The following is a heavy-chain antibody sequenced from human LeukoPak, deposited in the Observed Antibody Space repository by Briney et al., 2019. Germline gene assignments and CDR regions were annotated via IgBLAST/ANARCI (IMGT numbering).Heavy chain of an antibody. J-gene: IGHJ4*02. Sequence: GGSLRLSCAASGFTLSSYSMNWVRQAPGKGLEWVSFISRSSAYIYYADSVKGRFTISRDNSKNTLYLQMNSLRAEDTAVYYCAKDDYYDTSGYRDWGQGTLVTVSS. CDR1: GFTLSSYS. CDR3: AKDDYYDTSGYRD. D-gene: IGHD3-22*01. V-gene: IGHV3-21*01. CDR2: ISRSSAYI.